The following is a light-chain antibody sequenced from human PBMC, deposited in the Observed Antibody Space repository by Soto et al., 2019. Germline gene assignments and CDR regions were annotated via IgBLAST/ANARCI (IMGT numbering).Light chain of an antibody. CDR3: QHLKTFTIT. J-gene: IGKJ5*01. V-gene: IGKV1-9*01. CDR2: AAS. Sequence: QLTQSPSSLAAFVGDRVTITCLASQGISNLLAWYQQKQGKAPKFLIYAASTLQSGVPSRFSGSGSGTDCTITISSLKKEDCATYYCQHLKTFTITFGQGTRLEI. CDR1: QGISNL.